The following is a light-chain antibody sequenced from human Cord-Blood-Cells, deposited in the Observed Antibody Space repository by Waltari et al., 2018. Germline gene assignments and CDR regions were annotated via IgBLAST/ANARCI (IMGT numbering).Light chain of an antibody. V-gene: IGKV1-9*01. Sequence: DIQLTQSPSFLSASVGDRVTITCRARQGIGSYLAWYQKKPGKAPKLLIYAASTLQSGGPSRFSCSGSGTEFSLTIISLQPEDFATYYCQQLNSYPYTCGQGTKLEIK. CDR1: QGIGSY. J-gene: IGKJ2*01. CDR3: QQLNSYPYT. CDR2: AAS.